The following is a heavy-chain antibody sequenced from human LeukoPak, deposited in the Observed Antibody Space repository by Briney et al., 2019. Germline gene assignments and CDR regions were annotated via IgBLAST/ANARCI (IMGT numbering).Heavy chain of an antibody. Sequence: GGSLRLSCAASGFKFDDYGMSWVRQVPGKGLEWVSGINWNGGSRGYADSVKGRFTISRDNAKNSLSLQMNSLRVEDTAVYYCATICSTSCYGYYMDVWGKGTTVTVSS. CDR3: ATICSTSCYGYYMDV. J-gene: IGHJ6*03. V-gene: IGHV3-20*04. CDR2: INWNGGSR. CDR1: GFKFDDYG. D-gene: IGHD2-2*01.